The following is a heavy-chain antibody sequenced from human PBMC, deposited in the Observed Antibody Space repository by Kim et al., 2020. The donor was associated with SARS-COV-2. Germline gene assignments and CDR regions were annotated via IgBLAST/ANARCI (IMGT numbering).Heavy chain of an antibody. D-gene: IGHD6-13*01. J-gene: IGHJ5*02. V-gene: IGHV4-31*03. Sequence: SETLSLTCTVSGGSISSGGYYWSWIRQHPGKGLEWIGYIYYSGSTYYNPSLKSRVTISVDTSKNQFSLKLSSVTAADTAVYYCAGERKRGIAGYNWFDPWGQGTLVTVSS. CDR3: AGERKRGIAGYNWFDP. CDR1: GGSISSGGYY. CDR2: IYYSGST.